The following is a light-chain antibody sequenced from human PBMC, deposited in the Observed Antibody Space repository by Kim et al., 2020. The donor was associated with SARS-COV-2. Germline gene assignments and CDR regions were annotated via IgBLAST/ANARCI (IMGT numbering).Light chain of an antibody. Sequence: GDRVTITCRASQSISSYLNWYQQKPGKAPKVLIYAASSLQSGVPSRFSGSGSGTDFTLTISSLQPEDFATYYCQQSYSTPLTFGGGTKVDIK. V-gene: IGKV1-39*01. CDR1: QSISSY. CDR2: AAS. CDR3: QQSYSTPLT. J-gene: IGKJ4*01.